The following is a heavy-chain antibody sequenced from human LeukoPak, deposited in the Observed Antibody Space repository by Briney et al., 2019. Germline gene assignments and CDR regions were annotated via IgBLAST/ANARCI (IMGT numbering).Heavy chain of an antibody. V-gene: IGHV4-34*01. Sequence: SETLSLTRAVYGGSFSGYYRNWIRQVPGKGLEWIGEINHSASASYSPSLKSRVTMSVDTSKNQFSLKLTSVTAADTAIYYCAREIIWGTYRRLYYFDSWGQGTLVTVSS. CDR3: AREIIWGTYRRLYYFDS. D-gene: IGHD3-16*02. CDR1: GGSFSGYY. J-gene: IGHJ4*02. CDR2: INHSASA.